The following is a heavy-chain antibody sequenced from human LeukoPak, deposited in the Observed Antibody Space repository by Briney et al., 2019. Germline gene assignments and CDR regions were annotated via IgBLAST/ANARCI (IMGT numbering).Heavy chain of an antibody. V-gene: IGHV3-48*01. J-gene: IGHJ3*02. CDR3: ARDRSGNYYLNDAFGI. Sequence: SGGSLRLSCAASGFTFSTYSMNWVRQSPGKGLEWVSYISSGSSTIYYADSVKGRFTISRDNAKNSLYLQMNSLRAEDTAVYYCARDRSGNYYLNDAFGIWGQGTMVTVSS. CDR2: ISSGSSTI. D-gene: IGHD1-26*01. CDR1: GFTFSTYS.